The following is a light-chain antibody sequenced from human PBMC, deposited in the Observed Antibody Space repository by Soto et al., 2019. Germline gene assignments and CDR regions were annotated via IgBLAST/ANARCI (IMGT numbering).Light chain of an antibody. J-gene: IGKJ5*01. Sequence: EIASTQSPSTLRLPPEATAIVSCTASQSVRSKLAWYQQKPGQAPRLLIYDASSRAAGIPARFSGSGSGTEFTLTISSLQSEDFALYYCQQYNSWPPITFGQGTRLEIK. V-gene: IGKV3-15*01. CDR3: QQYNSWPPIT. CDR1: QSVRSK. CDR2: DAS.